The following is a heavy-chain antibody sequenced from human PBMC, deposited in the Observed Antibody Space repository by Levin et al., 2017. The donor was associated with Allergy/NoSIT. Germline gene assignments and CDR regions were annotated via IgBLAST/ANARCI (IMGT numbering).Heavy chain of an antibody. CDR3: TRGPGPLASSGWSSA. V-gene: IGHV3-49*04. J-gene: IGHJ4*02. CDR2: IRSKAYGGTT. D-gene: IGHD6-19*01. Sequence: GGSLRLSCTASGFTFGDYAMSWVRQAPGKGLEWVGFIRSKAYGGTTEYAASVKGRFTISRDDSKSIAYLQMNSLKTEDTAVYYCTRGPGPLASSGWSSAWGQGTLVTVSS. CDR1: GFTFGDYA.